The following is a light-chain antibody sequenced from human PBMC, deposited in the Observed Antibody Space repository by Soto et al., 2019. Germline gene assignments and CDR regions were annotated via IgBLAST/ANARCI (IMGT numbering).Light chain of an antibody. V-gene: IGKV3-15*01. CDR1: QSVSSN. Sequence: EIVMTQSPATLSVSPGERATLSCRASQSVSSNLAWYQQKPGQAPRVLIYGASTRAIGIPARFSGSGSGTEFTLTISSLQPDDFATYYCQHYNSYSEAFGQGTKVDIK. J-gene: IGKJ1*01. CDR2: GAS. CDR3: QHYNSYSEA.